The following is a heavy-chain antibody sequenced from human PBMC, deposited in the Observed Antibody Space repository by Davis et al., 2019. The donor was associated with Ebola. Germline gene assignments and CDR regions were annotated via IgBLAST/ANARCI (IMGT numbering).Heavy chain of an antibody. J-gene: IGHJ3*02. D-gene: IGHD5-24*01. CDR3: ARGWLRTGLDI. CDR1: GDSVSSGG. V-gene: IGHV6-1*01. CDR2: TYYNSKWYN. Sequence: PSETLSLTCAISGDSVSSGGWNWIRQSPSRGLEWLGRTYYNSKWYNDYAVSVKSRITINPDTSKNQFSLQLNSVTPEDTAVYYCARGWLRTGLDIWGQGTMVIVSS.